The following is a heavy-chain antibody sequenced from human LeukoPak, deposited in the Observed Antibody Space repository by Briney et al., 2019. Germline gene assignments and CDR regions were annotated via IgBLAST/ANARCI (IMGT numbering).Heavy chain of an antibody. J-gene: IGHJ6*04. D-gene: IGHD3-10*01. V-gene: IGHV3-7*01. Sequence: GGSLRLSCSASGFTFSQSWMSWVRQAPGKGLEWVANTEQNGRQKFYVDSVTGRFTISRDNAKKSLYLQMNSLRVEDTAVYYCARDRNYYGSGSLGVWGKGTPVTVSS. CDR3: ARDRNYYGSGSLGV. CDR1: GFTFSQSW. CDR2: TEQNGRQK.